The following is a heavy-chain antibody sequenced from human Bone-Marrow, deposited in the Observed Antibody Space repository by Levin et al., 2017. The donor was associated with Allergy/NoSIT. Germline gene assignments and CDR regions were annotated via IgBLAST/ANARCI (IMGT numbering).Heavy chain of an antibody. CDR1: GHSISSGGYA. CDR2: IYNSGST. D-gene: IGHD2-15*01. V-gene: IGHV4-30-2*01. Sequence: KASETLSLTCLVSGHSISSGGYAWSWIRQPLGKGLEWIGYIYNSGSTYYSPSLESRVTMSVDKSKNQFSLKLSSVTAADTAVYYCARVDCGGGSCYPWYFDLWGRGTLVTVSS. J-gene: IGHJ2*01. CDR3: ARVDCGGGSCYPWYFDL.